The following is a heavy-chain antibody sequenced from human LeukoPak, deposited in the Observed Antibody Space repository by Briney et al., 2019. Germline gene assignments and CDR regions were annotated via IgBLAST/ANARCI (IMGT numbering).Heavy chain of an antibody. J-gene: IGHJ4*02. D-gene: IGHD3-16*02. CDR3: AKDYDYVWGNYRRNCFEY. CDR1: GFTFSSYA. V-gene: IGHV3-23*01. CDR2: ISGSGGST. Sequence: GGSLRLSCAASGFTFSSYAMSWVRQAPGKGLEWVSAISGSGGSTYNADSVKGRFTISRDNSKNTLYLQMNSLRAEDTAVYYCAKDYDYVWGNYRRNCFEYWGQGTLVTVSS.